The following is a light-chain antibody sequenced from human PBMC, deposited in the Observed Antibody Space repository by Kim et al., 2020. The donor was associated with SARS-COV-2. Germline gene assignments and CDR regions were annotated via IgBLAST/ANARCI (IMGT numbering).Light chain of an antibody. CDR2: EVA. CDR3: TQATQFPLYT. V-gene: IGKV2-24*01. J-gene: IGKJ2*01. Sequence: PSPISFRPSQRLVQRGGNTYLSCLQQSPGQPPRLLIYEVANRFSGVPDRFSGSGAGTDFTLKISRVEAEDVGVYYCTQATQFPLYTFGQGTKLEI. CDR1: QRLVQRGGNTY.